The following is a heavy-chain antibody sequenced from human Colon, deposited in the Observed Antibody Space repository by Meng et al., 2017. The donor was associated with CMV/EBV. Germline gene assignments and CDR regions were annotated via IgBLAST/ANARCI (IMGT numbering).Heavy chain of an antibody. D-gene: IGHD6-6*01. CDR1: GFIFSDHY. V-gene: IGHV3-72*01. J-gene: IGHJ6*02. CDR2: IRNKANAYST. CDR3: TRDSLGAARQKGQKGYYGMDV. Sequence: GESLKISCAASGFIFSDHYVDWVRQAPGKGLEWVGRIRNKANAYSTEYAAFVKGRFTISRDDSENSLYLQMNSLKIEDTAVYYCTRDSLGAARQKGQKGYYGMDVWGQGTTVTGSS.